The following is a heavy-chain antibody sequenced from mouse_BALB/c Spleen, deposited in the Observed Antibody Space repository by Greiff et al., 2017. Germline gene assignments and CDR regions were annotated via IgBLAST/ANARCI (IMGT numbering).Heavy chain of an antibody. CDR1: GFTFSSYT. D-gene: IGHD1-2*01. J-gene: IGHJ2*01. Sequence: EVKLMESGGGLVKPGGSLKLSCAASGFTFSSYTMSWVRQTPEKRLEWVATISSGGGNTYYPDSVKGRFTISRDNAKNNLYLQMSSLRSEDTALYYCARSITYDYWGQGTTLTVSS. CDR3: ARSITYDY. CDR2: ISSGGGNT. V-gene: IGHV5-9*03.